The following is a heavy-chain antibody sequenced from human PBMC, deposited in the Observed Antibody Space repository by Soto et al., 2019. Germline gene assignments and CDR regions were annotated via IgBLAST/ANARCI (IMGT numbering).Heavy chain of an antibody. D-gene: IGHD3-10*02. J-gene: IGHJ5*02. V-gene: IGHV4-31*03. Sequence: PSETLSLTCTVSGGSISSGGYYWSWIRQHPGKGLEWIGYIYYSGSTYYNPSLKSRVTISVDTSKNQFSLKLSSVTAADTAVYYCARTTIFPLGSNWFDPWGQGTLVTVSS. CDR3: ARTTIFPLGSNWFDP. CDR2: IYYSGST. CDR1: GGSISSGGYY.